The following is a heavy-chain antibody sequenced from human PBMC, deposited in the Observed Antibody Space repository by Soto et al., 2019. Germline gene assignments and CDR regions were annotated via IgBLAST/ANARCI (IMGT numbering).Heavy chain of an antibody. Sequence: PGGPLRLSCTASVFTSSSHAMTWVRQAPGKGLEWVSGLSDSGGSIYYADSAKGRFTIFRDNSMNTLYLQMNTLRAEDTAVYYCAKVSSSWYAGFFDLWGQGTLVTVSS. J-gene: IGHJ4*02. D-gene: IGHD6-13*01. CDR3: AKVSSSWYAGFFDL. CDR1: VFTSSSHA. CDR2: LSDSGGSI. V-gene: IGHV3-23*01.